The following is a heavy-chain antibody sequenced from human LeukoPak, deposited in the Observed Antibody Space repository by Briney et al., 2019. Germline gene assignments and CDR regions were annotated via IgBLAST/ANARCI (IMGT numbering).Heavy chain of an antibody. V-gene: IGHV4-34*01. CDR2: INHSGST. J-gene: IGHJ6*04. CDR1: GGSFSGYY. CDR3: ARADRVATTNYYYYYGMDV. D-gene: IGHD5-12*01. Sequence: SETLSLTCAVYGGSFSGYYWSWIRQPPGKGLEWIGEINHSGSTNYNPSLKSRVTISVDTSKNQFSLKLSSVTAADTAVYYCARADRVATTNYYYYYGMDVWGKGTTVTVSS.